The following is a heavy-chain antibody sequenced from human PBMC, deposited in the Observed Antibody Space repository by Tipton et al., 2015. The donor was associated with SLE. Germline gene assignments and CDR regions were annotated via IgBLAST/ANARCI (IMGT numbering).Heavy chain of an antibody. CDR2: ISFDEDTK. Sequence: SLRLSCAASGFILSSYAMHWVRQAPGKGLEWVAIISFDEDTKYYADSVKGRFTISRDNSKNTLYLQMNSLRAEDTAVYYCAREPSDHGYFDYWGQGTLVTVSS. D-gene: IGHD1-14*01. CDR1: GFILSSYA. V-gene: IGHV3-30-3*01. J-gene: IGHJ4*02. CDR3: AREPSDHGYFDY.